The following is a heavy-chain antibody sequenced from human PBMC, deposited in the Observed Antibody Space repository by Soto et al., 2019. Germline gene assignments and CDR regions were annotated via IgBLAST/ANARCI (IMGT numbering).Heavy chain of an antibody. CDR1: GSTFTGYY. J-gene: IGHJ6*03. CDR2: INPNSGGT. V-gene: IGHV1-2*04. D-gene: IGHD5-18*01. CDR3: ARGANTAMAYYYYYYYMDV. Sequence: ASVKVSLTASGSTFTGYYMHLVPQAPGQGLEWMGWINPNSGGTNYAQKFQGWVTMTRDTSISTAYMELSRLRSDDTAVYYCARGANTAMAYYYYYYYMDVWGKGTTVTVSS.